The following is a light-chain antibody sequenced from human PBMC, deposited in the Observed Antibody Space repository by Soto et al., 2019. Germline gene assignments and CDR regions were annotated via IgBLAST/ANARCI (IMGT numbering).Light chain of an antibody. CDR3: AAWDDSLNVVL. CDR2: GNN. V-gene: IGLV1-44*01. J-gene: IGLJ2*01. CDR1: SSNIGSNT. Sequence: QPVLTQPPSASGTPGQRVTISCSGSSSNIGSNTVNWYQQLPGTAPKLLIYGNNQRPSGVPDRFSGSKSGTSASLAISGLQSDDETDYYCAAWDDSLNVVLFGGGTKLTVL.